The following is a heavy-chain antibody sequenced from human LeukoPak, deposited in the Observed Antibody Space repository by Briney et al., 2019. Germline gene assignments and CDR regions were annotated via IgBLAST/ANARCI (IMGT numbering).Heavy chain of an antibody. CDR3: ASDVGSSGYTFDY. Sequence: NPGGSLRLSCAASGFTFSSYSMNWVSQAPGKGLEWVSSISSSSSYIYYADSVKGRFTISRDNAKNSLYLQMNSLRAEDTAVYYCASDVGSSGYTFDYWGQGTLVTVSS. D-gene: IGHD3-22*01. J-gene: IGHJ4*02. CDR1: GFTFSSYS. V-gene: IGHV3-21*01. CDR2: ISSSSSYI.